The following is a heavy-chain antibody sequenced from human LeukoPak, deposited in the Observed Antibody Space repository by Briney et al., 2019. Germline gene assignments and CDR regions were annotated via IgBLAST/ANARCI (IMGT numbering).Heavy chain of an antibody. Sequence: SQTLSLTCTVSGGSISSGGYYWSWIRQHPGKGLEWIGYIYYSGSTYYNPSLKSRVTISVDTSKNQFSLKLSSVTAADTAVYYCARVPLIAAAGFDYWGQGTLVTVSS. V-gene: IGHV4-31*03. CDR1: GGSISSGGYY. CDR2: IYYSGST. J-gene: IGHJ4*02. D-gene: IGHD6-13*01. CDR3: ARVPLIAAAGFDY.